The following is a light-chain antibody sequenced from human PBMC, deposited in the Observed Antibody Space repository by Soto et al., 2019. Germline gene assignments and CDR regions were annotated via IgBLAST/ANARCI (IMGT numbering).Light chain of an antibody. Sequence: IQMIQSPSTVSASKGDRVTSTCRASQSITNYLNWYHQKPGKAPKLLIYAASSLQRGVPSRFSGSGSGTDFTLTISSLQPEDFATYYCQQSYSTTITFGQGRRLKI. J-gene: IGKJ5*01. CDR2: AAS. CDR3: QQSYSTTIT. V-gene: IGKV1-39*01. CDR1: QSITNY.